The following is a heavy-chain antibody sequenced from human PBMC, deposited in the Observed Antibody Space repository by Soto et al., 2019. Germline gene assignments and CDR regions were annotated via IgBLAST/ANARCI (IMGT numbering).Heavy chain of an antibody. Sequence: GGSLRLSCAASGFTFSSYGMHWVRQAPGKGLEWVAVISYDGSNKYYADSVKGRFTISRDNSKNTLYLQMNSLRAEDTAVYYCAKDLVEMATMVGQPGAYYYYYGMDVWGQGTTVTVSS. V-gene: IGHV3-30*18. D-gene: IGHD2-8*01. J-gene: IGHJ6*02. CDR2: ISYDGSNK. CDR3: AKDLVEMATMVGQPGAYYYYYGMDV. CDR1: GFTFSSYG.